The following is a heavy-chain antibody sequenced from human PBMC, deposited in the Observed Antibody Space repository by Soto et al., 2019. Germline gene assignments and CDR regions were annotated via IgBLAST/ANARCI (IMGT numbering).Heavy chain of an antibody. D-gene: IGHD2-15*01. CDR3: ARGGYCSGGSCARRPPHFDY. CDR1: GFTFSSYG. CDR2: IWYDGSNK. V-gene: IGHV3-33*01. Sequence: GGSLRLSCAASGFTFSSYGMHWVRQAPGKGLEWVAVIWYDGSNKYYADSVKGRFTISRDNSKNTLYLQMNSLRAEDTVVYYCARGGYCSGGSCARRPPHFDYWGQGTLVTVSS. J-gene: IGHJ4*02.